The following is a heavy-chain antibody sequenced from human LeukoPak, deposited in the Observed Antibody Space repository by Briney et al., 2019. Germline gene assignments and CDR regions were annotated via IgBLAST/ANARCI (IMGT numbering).Heavy chain of an antibody. CDR1: GYTFINYY. CDR3: ARTMADGGANH. V-gene: IGHV1-46*01. Sequence: ASVKVSCKASGYTFINYYTHWVRQAPGQGLEWMGRINPSGDSVNYAQKFQDRVTMTRDTSANTVYLELSSLRSDDTAVYYCARTMADGGANHWGQGTQVTVSS. CDR2: INPSGDSV. J-gene: IGHJ5*02. D-gene: IGHD2-21*01.